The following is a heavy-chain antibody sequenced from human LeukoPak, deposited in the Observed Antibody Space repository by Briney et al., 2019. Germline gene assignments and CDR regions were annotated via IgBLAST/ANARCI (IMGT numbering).Heavy chain of an antibody. V-gene: IGHV3-23*01. CDR3: AKDAAGPEY. Sequence: GGSLRLSCVVSGLTFSSYSMTWVRQAPGKGLEWVSGISASGGETWYPDSVKGRFAISRDNSKNTLFLQMNSLRVEDTAIYYCAKDAAGPEYWGQGTLVTVSS. CDR1: GLTFSSYS. D-gene: IGHD6-13*01. CDR2: ISASGGET. J-gene: IGHJ4*02.